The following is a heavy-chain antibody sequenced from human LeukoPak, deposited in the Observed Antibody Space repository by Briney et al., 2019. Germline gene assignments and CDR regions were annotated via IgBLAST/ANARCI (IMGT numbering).Heavy chain of an antibody. CDR1: GFTFSSYS. D-gene: IGHD2-2*02. CDR3: ARDRLPGHTVY. J-gene: IGHJ4*02. V-gene: IGHV3-21*01. Sequence: GGSLRLSCAASGFTFSSYSMNWVRQAPGKGLEWVSSISSSSYIYYADSVKGRFTISRDNAKNSLYLQMNSLRAEDTAVYYCARDRLPGHTVYWGQGTLVTVSS. CDR2: ISSSSYI.